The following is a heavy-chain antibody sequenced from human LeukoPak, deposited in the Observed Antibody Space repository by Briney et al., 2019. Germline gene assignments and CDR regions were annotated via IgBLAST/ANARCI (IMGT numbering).Heavy chain of an antibody. CDR3: AKDSRSVTTRLLDY. D-gene: IGHD4-17*01. Sequence: GGSLRLSCAASGFTFSSYAMSWVRQAPGKGLEWVSAISGSGGSTYYADSVKGRFTISRDNSKNTLYLRMNSLRADDTAVYYCAKDSRSVTTRLLDYWGQGTLVTVSS. J-gene: IGHJ4*02. CDR1: GFTFSSYA. CDR2: ISGSGGST. V-gene: IGHV3-23*01.